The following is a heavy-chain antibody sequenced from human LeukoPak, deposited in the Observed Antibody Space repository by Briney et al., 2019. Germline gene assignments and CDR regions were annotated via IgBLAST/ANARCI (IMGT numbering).Heavy chain of an antibody. V-gene: IGHV1-3*01. CDR2: INAGNGNT. CDR1: GYTFTSYA. CDR3: AGESGSYPVWAFDI. Sequence: ASVKVSCKASGYTFTSYAMHWVRQAPGQRLEWMGWINAGNGNTKYSQKFQGRVTITRDTSASTAYMELSSLRSEDTAVYYCAGESGSYPVWAFDIWGQGTMVTVSS. J-gene: IGHJ3*02. D-gene: IGHD1-26*01.